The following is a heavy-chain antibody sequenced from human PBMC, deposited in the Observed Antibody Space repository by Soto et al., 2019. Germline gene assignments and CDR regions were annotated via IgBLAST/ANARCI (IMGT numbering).Heavy chain of an antibody. CDR1: GLTFSNYW. D-gene: IGHD3-16*01. Sequence: EVQLVESGGGLVQPGGSLRLSCVASGLTFSNYWMSWVRQAPGKGLEWVANIKQDGSERYYVDSVKGRFSISRDNAKSSLYLQINSLRAEDTAVYYCARDWGYWGQGILVAVSS. CDR3: ARDWGY. CDR2: IKQDGSER. J-gene: IGHJ4*01. V-gene: IGHV3-7*04.